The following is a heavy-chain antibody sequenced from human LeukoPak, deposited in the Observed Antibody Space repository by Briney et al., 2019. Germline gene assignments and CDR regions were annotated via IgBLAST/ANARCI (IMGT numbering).Heavy chain of an antibody. D-gene: IGHD2-2*01. V-gene: IGHV3-7*01. Sequence: PGGSLRLSCAASGSTFSSYWMSWVRQAPGKGLEWVANIKQDGSEKYYVDSVKGRFTISRDNAKNSLYLQMNSLRAEDTAVYYCARDIVPAANYGMDVWGQGTTVTVSS. CDR3: ARDIVPAANYGMDV. CDR2: IKQDGSEK. CDR1: GSTFSSYW. J-gene: IGHJ6*02.